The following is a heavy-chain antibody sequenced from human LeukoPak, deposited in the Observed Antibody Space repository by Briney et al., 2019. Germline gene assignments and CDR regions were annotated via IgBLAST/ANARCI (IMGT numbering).Heavy chain of an antibody. Sequence: SETLSLTCSVSGGSMSSYYYNWIRQPPGKGLEWIGYKFYSGGTNYNPSLKGRLTISLDTSKYQFSLMLSSVTAADTAVYYCARHPSRAGAGSGAFDIWGQGTMVTVSS. CDR3: ARHPSRAGAGSGAFDI. CDR1: GGSMSSYY. J-gene: IGHJ3*02. D-gene: IGHD6-19*01. V-gene: IGHV4-59*08. CDR2: KFYSGGT.